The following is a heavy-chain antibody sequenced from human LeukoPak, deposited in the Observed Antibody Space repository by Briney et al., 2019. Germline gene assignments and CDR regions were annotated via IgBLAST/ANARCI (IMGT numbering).Heavy chain of an antibody. CDR2: IYYSGTT. Sequence: SETLSLTCTVSGGSVSSNNYYWSWIRQPPGKGLGYIGYIYYSGTTKYNPSLKSRVTISVDTSKNQFSLKLRSVTAADTAVYYCARATPLYSSDWFVNWFDPWGQGTLVTVSS. D-gene: IGHD6-19*01. CDR1: GGSVSSNNYY. J-gene: IGHJ5*02. CDR3: ARATPLYSSDWFVNWFDP. V-gene: IGHV4-61*01.